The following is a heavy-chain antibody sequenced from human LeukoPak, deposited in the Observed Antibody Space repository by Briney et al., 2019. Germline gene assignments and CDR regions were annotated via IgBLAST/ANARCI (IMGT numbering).Heavy chain of an antibody. CDR3: ARTKGYCTSTSCPGGMGV. J-gene: IGHJ6*02. D-gene: IGHD2-2*01. CDR1: GYTFTGHY. Sequence: GASVKVSCKASGYTFTGHYMQWVRSAPGQGLEWMGWINPNIGGPNYAQKFQGRVIMTRDTSISTAYMELRRLTSDDTAVYYCARTKGYCTSTSCPGGMGVWGQGTTVTVS. V-gene: IGHV1-2*02. CDR2: INPNIGGP.